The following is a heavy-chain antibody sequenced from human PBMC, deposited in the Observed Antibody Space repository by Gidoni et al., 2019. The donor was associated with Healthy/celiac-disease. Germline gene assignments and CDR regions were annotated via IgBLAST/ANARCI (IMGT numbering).Heavy chain of an antibody. Sequence: QVQLVESGGGVVQPGRSLRLSCAASGFTFSCYGMHWVRQAPGKGLEWVAVIGYDGSNKYYADSVKGRFTISRDNSKNTLYLQMNSLRAEDTAVYYCARDYLFARIAVAGTSWWFDPWGQGTLVTVSS. D-gene: IGHD6-19*01. CDR3: ARDYLFARIAVAGTSWWFDP. J-gene: IGHJ5*02. CDR1: GFTFSCYG. CDR2: IGYDGSNK. V-gene: IGHV3-33*01.